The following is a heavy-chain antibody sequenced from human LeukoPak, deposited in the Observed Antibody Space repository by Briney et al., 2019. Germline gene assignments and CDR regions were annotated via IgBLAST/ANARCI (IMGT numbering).Heavy chain of an antibody. V-gene: IGHV3-9*03. Sequence: GGSLRLSCAASGFTFSSYAMSWVRQAPGKGLEWVSGISWNSGSIGYADSVKGRFTISRDNAKNSLYLQMNSLRAEDMALYYCAKANYYDSSGSIYYFDYWGQGTLVTVSS. CDR3: AKANYYDSSGSIYYFDY. CDR2: ISWNSGSI. J-gene: IGHJ4*02. CDR1: GFTFSSYA. D-gene: IGHD3-22*01.